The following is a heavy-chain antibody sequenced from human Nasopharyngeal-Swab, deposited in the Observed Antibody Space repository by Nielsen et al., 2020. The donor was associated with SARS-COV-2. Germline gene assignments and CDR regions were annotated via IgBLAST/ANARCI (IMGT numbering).Heavy chain of an antibody. J-gene: IGHJ4*02. D-gene: IGHD6-19*01. CDR3: ASRIAVASGHYRPFDY. V-gene: IGHV4-39*02. Sequence: PGKGLEWIGSIYYSGSTYYNPSLSSRVTISVDTSKNHFSPKLSSVTAPDTAVYYCASRIAVASGHYRPFDYWGQGTLVTVSS. CDR2: IYYSGST.